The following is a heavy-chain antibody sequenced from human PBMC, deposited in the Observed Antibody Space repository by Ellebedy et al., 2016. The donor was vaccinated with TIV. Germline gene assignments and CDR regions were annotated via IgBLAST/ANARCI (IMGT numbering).Heavy chain of an antibody. CDR1: GGTFSSYA. CDR3: ARAPGGVDTAMSDY. Sequence: AAPVKVSCKASGGTFSSYAISWVRQAPGQGLEWMGGIIPIFGTANYAQKFQGRVTITADESTSTAYMELSSLRSEDTAVYYCARAPGGVDTAMSDYWGQGTLVTVSS. V-gene: IGHV1-69*13. D-gene: IGHD5-18*01. J-gene: IGHJ4*02. CDR2: IIPIFGTA.